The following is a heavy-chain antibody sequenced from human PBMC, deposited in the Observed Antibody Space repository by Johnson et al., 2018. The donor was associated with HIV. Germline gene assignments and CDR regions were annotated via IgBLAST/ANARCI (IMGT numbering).Heavy chain of an antibody. J-gene: IGHJ3*02. V-gene: IGHV3-33*01. Sequence: QVQLVESGGGVVQPGRSLRFSRAASRFTFRSYGMHWVRQAPGKGLEWVAVIWYDGSNKYYADSVKGRFTISRDNSKTTLYLQMNSLRAEDTAVYYCARGYCSGGSGYSEYAFDIWGQGTMVTVSS. CDR3: ARGYCSGGSGYSEYAFDI. D-gene: IGHD2-15*01. CDR1: RFTFRSYG. CDR2: IWYDGSNK.